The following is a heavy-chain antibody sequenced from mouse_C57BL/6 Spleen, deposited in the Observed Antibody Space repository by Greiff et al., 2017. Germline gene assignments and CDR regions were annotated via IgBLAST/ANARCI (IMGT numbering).Heavy chain of an antibody. CDR2: IYPGDGDT. J-gene: IGHJ4*01. CDR1: GYAFSSSW. V-gene: IGHV1-82*01. Sequence: VQLQQSGPELVKPGASVKISCKASGYAFSSSWMNWVKQRPGKGLEWIGQIYPGDGDTNYNGKFKGKATLTADKSSSTAYMQLSSLTSEDSAVYFCARENDGYYAYALDYWGQGTLVTVSA. CDR3: ARENDGYYAYALDY. D-gene: IGHD2-3*01.